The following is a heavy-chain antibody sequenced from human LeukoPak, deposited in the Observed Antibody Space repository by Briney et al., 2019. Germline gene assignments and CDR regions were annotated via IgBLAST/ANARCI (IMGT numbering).Heavy chain of an antibody. CDR1: GGSISSGGYY. CDR2: IYYSGST. D-gene: IGHD3-10*01. Sequence: SQTLSLTCTVSGGSISSGGYYWSWIRQHPGKGLEWIGYIYYSGSTYYNPSLKSRVTISVDTSKNQFSLKLSSVTAADTAVYYCARGPVRGVNTGFDYWGQGTLVTVSS. CDR3: ARGPVRGVNTGFDY. J-gene: IGHJ4*02. V-gene: IGHV4-31*03.